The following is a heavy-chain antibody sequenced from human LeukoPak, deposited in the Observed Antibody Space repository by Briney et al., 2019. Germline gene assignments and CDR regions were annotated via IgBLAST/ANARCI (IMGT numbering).Heavy chain of an antibody. D-gene: IGHD6-19*01. CDR1: GYSSTTYW. CDR2: IYPGDSDT. Sequence: GESLKISCKGSGYSSTTYWIAWVRQTPGKGLEWMGIIYPGDSDTRYSPSFQGQVTISADKSMRVAYLQWTSLKASDTAMYYCAWSVSGATFDYWGQGTLVTVSS. J-gene: IGHJ4*02. CDR3: AWSVSGATFDY. V-gene: IGHV5-51*01.